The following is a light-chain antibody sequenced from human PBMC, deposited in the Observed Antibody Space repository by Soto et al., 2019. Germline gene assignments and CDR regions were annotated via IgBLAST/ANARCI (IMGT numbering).Light chain of an antibody. CDR3: CSYGGSYSV. CDR2: DVT. V-gene: IGLV2-11*01. J-gene: IGLJ1*01. Sequence: QSALTQPCSVSGSPGQSVTMSCTGSSSDVGGYDYVSWYQQHPGTAPKLMIYDVTKRPSGVPDRFSGSQSGNTAFLTISGLQAEDEADYYCCSYGGSYSVFGSGTQVTVL. CDR1: SSDVGGYDY.